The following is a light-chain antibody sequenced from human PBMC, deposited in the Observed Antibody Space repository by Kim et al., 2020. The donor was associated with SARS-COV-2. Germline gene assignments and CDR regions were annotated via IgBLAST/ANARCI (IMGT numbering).Light chain of an antibody. CDR2: GSS. Sequence: ETVMTQSPDTLSVSPGERVTVSCRASQSVGSNLAWYQHKSGQAPRLLIYGSSTVAAGVPARFSGSGSGTEFALTISSLQSEDFAVYYCQQYNNWPRTFGHGTKLAI. V-gene: IGKV3D-15*01. CDR1: QSVGSN. CDR3: QQYNNWPRT. J-gene: IGKJ2*01.